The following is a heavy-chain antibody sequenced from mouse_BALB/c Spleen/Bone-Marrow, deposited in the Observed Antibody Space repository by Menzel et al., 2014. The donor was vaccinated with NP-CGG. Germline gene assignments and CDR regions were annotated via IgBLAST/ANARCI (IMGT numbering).Heavy chain of an antibody. D-gene: IGHD2-3*01. CDR1: GYTFTRYW. Sequence: VQLQQSGAELVKPGASVKLSCKASGYTFTRYWLRWVMQRLGQGLQWIGEFITRNGCTNYNEQFKSKVTLTVAKSYNTADMQLSSLTSEDSAFYYCARWLLPDFDDWGSGTTVTVSS. CDR2: FITRNGCT. V-gene: IGHV1S81*02. J-gene: IGHJ1*01. CDR3: ARWLLPDFDD.